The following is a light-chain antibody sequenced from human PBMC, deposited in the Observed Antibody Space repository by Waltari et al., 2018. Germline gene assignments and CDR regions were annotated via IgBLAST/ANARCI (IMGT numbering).Light chain of an antibody. V-gene: IGLV2-11*01. CDR3: CSYVGSNIYWV. CDR1: PRDVGGYNH. Sequence: QSALTQPRSVSGSPGQSVTISCTGPPRDVGGYNHVPGYPQHPDKAPKLIIYDINKRPAGVPDRFSGSKSGNTASLTISGLQAEDEADYYCCSYVGSNIYWVFGGGTKLTVL. CDR2: DIN. J-gene: IGLJ3*02.